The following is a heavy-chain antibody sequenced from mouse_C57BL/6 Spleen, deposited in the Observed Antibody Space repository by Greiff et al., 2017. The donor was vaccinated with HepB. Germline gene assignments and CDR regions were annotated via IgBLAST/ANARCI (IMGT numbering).Heavy chain of an antibody. Sequence: EVKLQESGGGLVKPGGSLKLSCAASGFTFSSYAMSWVRQTPEKRLEWVATISDGGSYTYYPDNVKGRFTISRDNAKNNLYLQMSHLKSEDTAMYYCARGDGYYLYYFDYWGQGTTLTVSS. V-gene: IGHV5-4*03. D-gene: IGHD2-3*01. J-gene: IGHJ2*01. CDR1: GFTFSSYA. CDR2: ISDGGSYT. CDR3: ARGDGYYLYYFDY.